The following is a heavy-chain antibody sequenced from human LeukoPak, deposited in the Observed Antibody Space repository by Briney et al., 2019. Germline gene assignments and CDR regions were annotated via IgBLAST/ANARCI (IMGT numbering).Heavy chain of an antibody. CDR2: IYYSGST. V-gene: IGHV4-59*01. J-gene: IGHJ4*02. CDR1: GGSISSYY. D-gene: IGHD3-9*01. Sequence: NPSETLSLTCTVSGGSISSYYWSWIRQPPGKGLEWIGYIYYSGSTNYNPSLKSRVTISVDTSKNQFSLKLSSVTAADTAVYYCARTYYDIFDGVSDGYYFDYWGQGTLVTVSS. CDR3: ARTYYDIFDGVSDGYYFDY.